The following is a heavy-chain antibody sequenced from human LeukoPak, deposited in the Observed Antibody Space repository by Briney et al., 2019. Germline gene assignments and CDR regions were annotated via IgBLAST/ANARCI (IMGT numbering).Heavy chain of an antibody. V-gene: IGHV4-59*11. CDR3: ARELNSVVTPGAFDI. CDR2: IYYSGSI. Sequence: PSETLSLTCTVSGGSISSHYWSWIRQPPGKGLEWIGYIYYSGSINYNPSLKSRVTISVDTSKNQFSLKLSSVTAADTAVYYCARELNSVVTPGAFDIWGQGTMVTVSS. CDR1: GGSISSHY. J-gene: IGHJ3*02. D-gene: IGHD4-23*01.